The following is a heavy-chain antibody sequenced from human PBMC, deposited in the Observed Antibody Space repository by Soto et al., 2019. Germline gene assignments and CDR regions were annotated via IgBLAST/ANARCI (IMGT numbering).Heavy chain of an antibody. Sequence: PGGSLRLSCAASGFSFSDSWMDWVRQAPGKGLEWVANIGQDGSEKNYVDSVKGRFTISRGNAKNSLYLQMTTLRAEDTAVYYCSRRLEVWGQGTTVTVSS. CDR1: GFSFSDSW. V-gene: IGHV3-7*05. CDR2: IGQDGSEK. J-gene: IGHJ6*02. CDR3: SRRLEV.